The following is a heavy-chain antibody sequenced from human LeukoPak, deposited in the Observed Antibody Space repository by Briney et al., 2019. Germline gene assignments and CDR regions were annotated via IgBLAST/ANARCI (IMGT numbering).Heavy chain of an antibody. D-gene: IGHD4-11*01. V-gene: IGHV4-4*07. CDR1: GGSISSYY. CDR3: ARVIMATVTDEAYYYYYMDV. Sequence: SETLSLTCTVSGGSISSYYWSWIRQPAGKGLEWIGRIYTSGSTNYNPSLKSRVTMSVDTSKNQFSLKLSSVTAADTAVYYCARVIMATVTDEAYYYYYMDVWGKGTRSPSP. CDR2: IYTSGST. J-gene: IGHJ6*03.